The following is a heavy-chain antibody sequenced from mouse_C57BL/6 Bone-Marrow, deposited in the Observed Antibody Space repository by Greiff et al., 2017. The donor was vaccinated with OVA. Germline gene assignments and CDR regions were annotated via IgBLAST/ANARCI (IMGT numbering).Heavy chain of an antibody. D-gene: IGHD3-2*02. CDR2: IYPGGGYT. CDR3: ASPDSSGYGAWFAY. CDR1: GYTFTNYW. J-gene: IGHJ3*01. V-gene: IGHV1-63*01. Sequence: QVQLKQSGAELVRPGTSVKMSCKASGYTFTNYWIGWAKQRPGHGLEWIGDIYPGGGYTNYNEKFKGKATLTADKSSSTAYMQFSSLTSEDSASYYCASPDSSGYGAWFAYWGQGTLVTVSA.